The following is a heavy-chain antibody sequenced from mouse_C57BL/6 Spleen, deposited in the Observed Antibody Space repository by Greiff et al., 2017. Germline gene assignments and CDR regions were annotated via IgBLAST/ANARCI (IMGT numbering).Heavy chain of an antibody. CDR2: INPGSGGT. CDR3: ARGMLDSNYNYAMDY. Sequence: QVQLQQSGAELVRPGTSVKVSCKASGYAFTNYLIEWVKQRPGQGLEWIGVINPGSGGTNYNEKFKGKATLTADKSSSTAYMQLSSLTSEDSAVYFCARGMLDSNYNYAMDYWGQGTSVTVSS. D-gene: IGHD2-5*01. CDR1: GYAFTNYL. J-gene: IGHJ4*01. V-gene: IGHV1-54*01.